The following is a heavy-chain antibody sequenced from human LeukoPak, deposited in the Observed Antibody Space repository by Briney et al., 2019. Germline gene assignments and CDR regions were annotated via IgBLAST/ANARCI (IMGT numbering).Heavy chain of an antibody. CDR2: IYYSGST. CDR1: GGSISSYY. Sequence: SETLSLTCTVSGGSISSYYWSWIRQPPGKGLEWIGYIYYSGSTNYNPSLKSRVTISVDTSKNQFSLTLSSVTAADTAVYYCARLPLYDSSGYYYDYYYYGMDVWGQGTTVTVSS. V-gene: IGHV4-59*01. D-gene: IGHD3-22*01. J-gene: IGHJ6*02. CDR3: ARLPLYDSSGYYYDYYYYGMDV.